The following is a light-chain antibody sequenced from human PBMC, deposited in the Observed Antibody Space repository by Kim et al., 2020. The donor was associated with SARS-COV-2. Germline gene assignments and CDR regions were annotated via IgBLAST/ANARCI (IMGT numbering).Light chain of an antibody. V-gene: IGKV2-28*01. CDR2: LGS. CDR1: QSLLHSNGYNY. Sequence: DIVVTQSPLSLPVTXGEPASISCRSSQSLLHSNGYNYLDWYLQKPGQSPQLLIYLGSNRASGVPDRFSGSGSGTDFTLKISRVEAEDVGVYYCMQALQTPPSTFGQGTRLEIK. J-gene: IGKJ5*01. CDR3: MQALQTPPST.